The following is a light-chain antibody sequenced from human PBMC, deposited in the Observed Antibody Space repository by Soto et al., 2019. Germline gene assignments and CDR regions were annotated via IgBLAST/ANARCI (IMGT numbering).Light chain of an antibody. Sequence: VLTQPPSAASTPGQRVTLSCSGSSSNIGTFYVYWYQHLPGTAPRLLIYLDTQRPSGVPDRFSGSKSGTSASLAISGLRSEDEGNYYCAAWDDSLNAYVFGTGTKVTVL. V-gene: IGLV1-47*02. CDR3: AAWDDSLNAYV. CDR2: LDT. CDR1: SSNIGTFY. J-gene: IGLJ1*01.